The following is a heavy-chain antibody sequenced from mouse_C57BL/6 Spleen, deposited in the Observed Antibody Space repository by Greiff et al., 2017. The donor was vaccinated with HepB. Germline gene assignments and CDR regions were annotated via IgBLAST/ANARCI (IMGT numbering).Heavy chain of an antibody. D-gene: IGHD2-1*01. V-gene: IGHV1-20*01. CDR1: GYSFTGYF. CDR3: ARYGNYGDYFDY. J-gene: IGHJ2*01. CDR2: INPYNGDT. Sequence: VQLQQSGPELVKPGDSVKISCKASGYSFTGYFMNWVMQSHGKSLEWIGRINPYNGDTFYNQKFKGKATLTVDKSSSTAHMELRSLTSEDSAVYYCARYGNYGDYFDYWGQGTTLTVSS.